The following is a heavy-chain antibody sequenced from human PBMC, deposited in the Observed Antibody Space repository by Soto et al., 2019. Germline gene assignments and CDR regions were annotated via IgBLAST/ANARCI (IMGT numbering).Heavy chain of an antibody. CDR2: IYYSGDT. Sequence: QVQLQESGPGLVKPSETLSLTCTVSGGSISGYYWSWIRQPPGKGLEWVGYIYYSGDTNSTPSLNSRVTMSVDTSKNQFSLNLGSVTAADTAVGYCARRLLVSIGDPWYFDLWGRGTLVTVSS. D-gene: IGHD3-3*02. CDR3: ARRLLVSIGDPWYFDL. V-gene: IGHV4-59*08. CDR1: GGSISGYY. J-gene: IGHJ2*01.